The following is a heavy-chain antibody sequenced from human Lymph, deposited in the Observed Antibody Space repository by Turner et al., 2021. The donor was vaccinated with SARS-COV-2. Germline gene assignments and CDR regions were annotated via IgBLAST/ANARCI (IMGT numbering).Heavy chain of an antibody. CDR2: ISSRSSYI. D-gene: IGHD3-3*01. Sequence: EVQLVEAGGGLVKPGGSLTLSCAASAFTFSRYSMNWGRQAPGKGLEWVSSISSRSSYIYNADSVKGRFTISRENAKNSLYLQMNSLRAEDTAVYYCARDYYDFWGGYNSYYYGMDVWGQGTTVTVSS. V-gene: IGHV3-21*01. CDR3: ARDYYDFWGGYNSYYYGMDV. J-gene: IGHJ6*02. CDR1: AFTFSRYS.